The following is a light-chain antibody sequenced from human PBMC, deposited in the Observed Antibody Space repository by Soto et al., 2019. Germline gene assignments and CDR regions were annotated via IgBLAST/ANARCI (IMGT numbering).Light chain of an antibody. CDR3: SSYTSDTTGV. Sequence: QSALTQPASVSGSPGQSIAISCTGTSSDVGGYNYVSCYQQHPGKAPKLMIYDVTTRPSGVSNRFSGSKSGNTAALTISGLQAEDEADYYCSSYTSDTTGVFGTGTKLTVL. J-gene: IGLJ1*01. CDR2: DVT. V-gene: IGLV2-14*03. CDR1: SSDVGGYNY.